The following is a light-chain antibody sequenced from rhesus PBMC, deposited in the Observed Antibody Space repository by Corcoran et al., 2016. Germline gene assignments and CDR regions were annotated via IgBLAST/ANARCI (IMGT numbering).Light chain of an antibody. V-gene: IGKV1S14*01. CDR3: QQHNNYPLT. Sequence: DVQMTQSPSSLSASVGDTVTITCRASQAISNSLAWYQHKPGKAPKPLIYSTSILENGAPSRFSGSGSGTEFTLTISSLQPEDCVIYYCQQHNNYPLTFGGGTKVELK. J-gene: IGKJ4*01. CDR2: STS. CDR1: QAISNS.